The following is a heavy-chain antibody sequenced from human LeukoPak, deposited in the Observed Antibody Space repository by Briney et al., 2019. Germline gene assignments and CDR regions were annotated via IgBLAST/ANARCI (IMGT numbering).Heavy chain of an antibody. Sequence: GGSLRLSCAASGFTFSDYYMSWIRQAPGKGLERVSYISSSGSSIDYADSVKGRFTISRDNAKNSLYLQMNSLRAEDTAVYYCARSIPAGNRRWGQGTLVTVSS. CDR3: ARSIPAGNRR. D-gene: IGHD2-2*01. V-gene: IGHV3-11*01. CDR2: ISSSGSSI. J-gene: IGHJ4*02. CDR1: GFTFSDYY.